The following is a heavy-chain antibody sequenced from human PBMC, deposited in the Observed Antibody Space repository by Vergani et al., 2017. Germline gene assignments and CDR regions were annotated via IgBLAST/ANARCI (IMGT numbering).Heavy chain of an antibody. D-gene: IGHD3-9*01. CDR3: ARYFDWSGGGDFDY. CDR2: INHSGST. V-gene: IGHV4-34*01. CDR1: GGSFSGYY. Sequence: QVQLQQWGAGLLKPSETLSLTCAVYGGSFSGYYWSWIRQPPGKGLEWIGEINHSGSTNYNPSLKSRGTIAVDRSKNQFSLKLSSVTAADTAVYYCARYFDWSGGGDFDYWGQGTLVTVSS. J-gene: IGHJ4*02.